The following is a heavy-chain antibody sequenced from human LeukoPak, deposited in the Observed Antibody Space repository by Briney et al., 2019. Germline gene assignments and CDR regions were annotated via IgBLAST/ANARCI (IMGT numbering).Heavy chain of an antibody. V-gene: IGHV3-30*01. J-gene: IGHJ4*02. Sequence: GGSLRLSCAASGFTFSSYAMHWVRQAPGKGREWVAVISYDGSNKYYADSVKGRFTISRDNSKNTLYLQMNSLRAEDTAVYYCARDLPEGDFWSGYTFDYWGQGTLVTVSS. CDR2: ISYDGSNK. D-gene: IGHD3-3*01. CDR3: ARDLPEGDFWSGYTFDY. CDR1: GFTFSSYA.